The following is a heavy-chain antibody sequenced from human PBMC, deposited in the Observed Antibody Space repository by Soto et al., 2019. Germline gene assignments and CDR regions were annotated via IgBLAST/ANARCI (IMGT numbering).Heavy chain of an antibody. CDR3: ARDFATYYYGSGSYYPFDY. D-gene: IGHD3-10*01. Sequence: PGGSLRVSCAASGFTFSSYSMNWGRQAPGKGLEWVSYISSSSSTIYYADSVKGRFTISRDNAKNSLYLQMNSLRAEDTAVYYCARDFATYYYGSGSYYPFDYWGQGT. J-gene: IGHJ4*02. CDR2: ISSSSSTI. V-gene: IGHV3-48*01. CDR1: GFTFSSYS.